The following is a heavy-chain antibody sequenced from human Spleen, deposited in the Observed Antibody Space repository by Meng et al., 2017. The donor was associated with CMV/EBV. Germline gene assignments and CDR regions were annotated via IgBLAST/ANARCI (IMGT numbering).Heavy chain of an antibody. Sequence: SETLSLTCTVSGGSISSSSYYWGWIRQPPGKGLEWIGSIYYSGSTYYNPSLKSRVTISVDTSKNQFSLKLSSVTAADTAVYYCARRSEVRAGLWFDPWGQGTLVTSPQ. CDR2: IYYSGST. D-gene: IGHD6-13*01. J-gene: IGHJ5*02. CDR3: ARRSEVRAGLWFDP. CDR1: GGSISSSSYY. V-gene: IGHV4-39*01.